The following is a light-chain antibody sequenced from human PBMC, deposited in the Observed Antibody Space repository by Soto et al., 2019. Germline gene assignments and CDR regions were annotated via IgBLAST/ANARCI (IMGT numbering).Light chain of an antibody. CDR3: QQRKYWPAIT. Sequence: ETVLTQSPATLSLSPGERATLSCRASQNVDIYLAWYQHKPGQAPRRLIYDASNRATGIPARFSGSGSGTDFTLPISSLEPEDFAVYSCQQRKYWPAITFGQGTRLEIK. CDR1: QNVDIY. V-gene: IGKV3-11*01. J-gene: IGKJ5*01. CDR2: DAS.